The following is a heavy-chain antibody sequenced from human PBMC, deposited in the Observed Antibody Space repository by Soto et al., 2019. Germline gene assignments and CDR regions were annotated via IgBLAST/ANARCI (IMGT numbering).Heavy chain of an antibody. J-gene: IGHJ3*02. Sequence: GGSLRLSCAASGFTFSSHWMGWVRRAPGKGLEWVANIKQDGSEKYYVDSVKGRFTISRDNAKNSLYLQMNSLRAEDTAVYYCARSTAGAFDIWGKGTVVTVSS. V-gene: IGHV3-7*04. CDR3: ARSTAGAFDI. CDR1: GFTFSSHW. D-gene: IGHD4-17*01. CDR2: IKQDGSEK.